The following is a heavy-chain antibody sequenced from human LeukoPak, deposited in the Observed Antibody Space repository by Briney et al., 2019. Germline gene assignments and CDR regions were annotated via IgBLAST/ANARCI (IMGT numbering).Heavy chain of an antibody. J-gene: IGHJ4*02. D-gene: IGHD6-13*01. Sequence: GGSLRLSCAASGFTFSSYAMSWVRQAPGKGLEWVSAISGGGGATSYADSVKGRFTISRDNSKNTLYLQMNSLRAEDTAVYYCAKGAPYSSSWPILFDYWGQGTLVTVPS. V-gene: IGHV3-23*01. CDR2: ISGGGGAT. CDR3: AKGAPYSSSWPILFDY. CDR1: GFTFSSYA.